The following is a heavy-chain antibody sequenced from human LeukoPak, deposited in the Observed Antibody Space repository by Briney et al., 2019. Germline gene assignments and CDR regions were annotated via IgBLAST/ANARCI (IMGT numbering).Heavy chain of an antibody. Sequence: GESLRLSCVDSEFTFSRYWMHWVRQAPGEGLVWVSRINTDGSTTNYADSVKGRFTISRDNAENTLYLQMNSLRAEDTAVYYCARDLAGSRDKWGQGTLVTVSS. J-gene: IGHJ4*02. CDR2: INTDGSTT. V-gene: IGHV3-74*01. D-gene: IGHD2-15*01. CDR3: ARDLAGSRDK. CDR1: EFTFSRYW.